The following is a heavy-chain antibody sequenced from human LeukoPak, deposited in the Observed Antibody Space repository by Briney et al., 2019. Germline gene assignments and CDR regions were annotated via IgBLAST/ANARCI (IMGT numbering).Heavy chain of an antibody. V-gene: IGHV3-64*01. Sequence: GGSLRLSCVASGFTFSNYAMHWVRQAPGKGLEYVSAINTNGGTTYYANSVKGRFTISRDNSKNTVCLQMGSLRAEDMAVYYCVRTSGGLDYWGQGTLVTVSS. CDR2: INTNGGTT. CDR3: VRTSGGLDY. CDR1: GFTFSNYA. D-gene: IGHD1-26*01. J-gene: IGHJ4*02.